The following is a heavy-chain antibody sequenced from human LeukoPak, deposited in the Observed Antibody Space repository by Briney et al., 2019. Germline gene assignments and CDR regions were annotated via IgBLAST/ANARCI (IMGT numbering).Heavy chain of an antibody. CDR1: GFTFRSYG. CDR2: IWYDGGNK. J-gene: IGHJ4*02. V-gene: IGHV3-33*01. CDR3: ARARTRAVYYFDY. Sequence: RLSCAASGFTFRSYGMHWVRQAPGKGLEWVATIWYDGGNKFYADAVKGRFTISRDNSKNTLYLQMSSLRVEDTAVYYCARARTRAVYYFDYWGQGTLVTVSS. D-gene: IGHD3/OR15-3a*01.